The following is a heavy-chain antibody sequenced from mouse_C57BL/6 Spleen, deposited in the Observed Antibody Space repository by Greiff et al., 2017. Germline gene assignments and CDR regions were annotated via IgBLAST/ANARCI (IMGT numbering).Heavy chain of an antibody. CDR2: IYPGAGDT. D-gene: IGHD1-1*01. CDR1: GYAFRSSW. V-gene: IGHV1-82*01. CDR3: ARNYYYGSSFDY. J-gene: IGHJ2*01. Sequence: VQLQESGPELVKPGASVKISCKASGYAFRSSWMNWVKQRPGKGLEWIGRIYPGAGDTNYNGKFKGKATLTADKSSSTAYMQLSSLTSEDSAVYFCARNYYYGSSFDYWGQGTTLTVSS.